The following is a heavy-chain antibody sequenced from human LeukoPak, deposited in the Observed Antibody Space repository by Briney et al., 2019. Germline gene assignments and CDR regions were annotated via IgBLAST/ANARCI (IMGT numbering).Heavy chain of an antibody. CDR3: ARDVIIYGDRDALDI. CDR2: LYHSGST. D-gene: IGHD4-17*01. CDR1: GYSIISDYF. Sequence: SETLSLTCTVSGYSIISDYFWGWIRQPPGKGLEWIGSLYHSGSTYYNPSLKSRVTILVDTSKNQFSLKLSSVTAADTAVYYCARDVIIYGDRDALDIWGQGTMVTVSS. J-gene: IGHJ3*02. V-gene: IGHV4-38-2*02.